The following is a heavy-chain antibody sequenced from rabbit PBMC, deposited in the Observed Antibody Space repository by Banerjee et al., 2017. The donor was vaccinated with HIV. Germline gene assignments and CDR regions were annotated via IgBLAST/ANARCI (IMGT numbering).Heavy chain of an antibody. CDR2: IYADSGTT. V-gene: IGHV1S45*01. CDR1: GFSFSSNYW. CDR3: ARGSGGSVVYTRTFNL. D-gene: IGHD8-1*01. J-gene: IGHJ4*01. Sequence: QQQLEESGGGLVKPGGSLTLTCTASGFSFSSNYWICWVRQAPGKGLEWIACIYADSGTTWYTSWAKGRFTISKTSSTTVTLQMTSLTAADTATYFCARGSGGSVVYTRTFNLWGPGTLVTVS.